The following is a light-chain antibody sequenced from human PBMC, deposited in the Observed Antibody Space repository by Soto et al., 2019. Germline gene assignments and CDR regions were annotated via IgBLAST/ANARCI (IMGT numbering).Light chain of an antibody. Sequence: VFNQSPPSLSFAPGAPVSISCRSNRRLLHNNGYNYLDWYMQKPGXXPXXLIYLGSNRASGVPDRFTVSGSGTDFTLKISRVEAADVGVDYCMQALQSLTFGQGTRLEIK. CDR3: MQALQSLT. V-gene: IGKV2-28*01. J-gene: IGKJ5*01. CDR1: RRLLHNNGYNY. CDR2: LGS.